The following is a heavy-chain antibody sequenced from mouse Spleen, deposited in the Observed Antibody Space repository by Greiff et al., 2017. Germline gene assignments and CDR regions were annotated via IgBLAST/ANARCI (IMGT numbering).Heavy chain of an antibody. V-gene: IGHV5-9-1*01. CDR1: GFTFSSYA. Sequence: DVKLVESGGGLVKPGGSLKLSCAASGFTFSSYAMSWVRQTPEKRLEWVATISSGGSYTYYPDSVKGRFTISRDNAKNTLYLQMSSLRSEDTAMYYCARDYGNSWFAYWGQGTLVTVSA. D-gene: IGHD2-1*01. CDR3: ARDYGNSWFAY. CDR2: ISSGGSYT. J-gene: IGHJ3*01.